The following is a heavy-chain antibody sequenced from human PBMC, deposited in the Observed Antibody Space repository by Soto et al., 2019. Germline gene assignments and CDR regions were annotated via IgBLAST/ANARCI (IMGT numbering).Heavy chain of an antibody. CDR3: ARGGQYRYFDY. CDR1: GYTFTLFG. V-gene: IGHV1-18*01. CDR2: ISPYNGDT. Sequence: QVQLVQSGAEVKKPGASVKVSCTTSGYTFTLFGITWVRQATGQGLEWMGWISPYNGDTKYAEKLEGRVTLTPDTSTDTAYMELTSLTSDDTAEYYCARGGQYRYFDYWGQGTLVTVSS. J-gene: IGHJ4*02. D-gene: IGHD2-2*02.